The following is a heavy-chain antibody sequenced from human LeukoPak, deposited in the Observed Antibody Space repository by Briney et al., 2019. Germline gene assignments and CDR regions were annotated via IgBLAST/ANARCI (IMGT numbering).Heavy chain of an antibody. CDR2: ISHSVST. J-gene: IGHJ3*02. Sequence: SETLSLTCAVYGGSFSGYYWSWVRQPPGKGLEWIGEISHSVSTNYNPSLKSRVTISVDTSKNQLPLKLSSVSAADTAVYYCARGHSEWLASVPNAFDIWGEGKMVTVSS. V-gene: IGHV4-34*01. CDR3: ARGHSEWLASVPNAFDI. D-gene: IGHD6-19*01. CDR1: GGSFSGYY.